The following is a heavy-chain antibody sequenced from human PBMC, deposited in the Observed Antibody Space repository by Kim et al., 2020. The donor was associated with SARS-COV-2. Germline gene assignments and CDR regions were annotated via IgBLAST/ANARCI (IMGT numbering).Heavy chain of an antibody. CDR3: ARDLGWILYDY. CDR2: IKTDGSTT. CDR1: GFTFISYW. J-gene: IGHJ4*02. Sequence: GGSLRLSCAASGFTFISYWMHWVRQAPGKGLVWVSRIKTDGSTTIYADSVRGRFTISRDNAKNTLYLQMNSLRAEDTAVYYCARDLGWILYDYWGQGTLVTISS. D-gene: IGHD3-3*01. V-gene: IGHV3-74*01.